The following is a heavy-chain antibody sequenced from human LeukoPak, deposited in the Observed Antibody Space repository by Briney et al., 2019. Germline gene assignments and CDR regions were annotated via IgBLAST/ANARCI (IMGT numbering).Heavy chain of an antibody. J-gene: IGHJ5*02. CDR3: ARAYSVDTAMVPPFDP. CDR2: IYYSGSS. CDR1: GGSITSSSYY. V-gene: IGHV4-39*07. Sequence: PSETLSLTCTVSGGSITSSSYYWGWIRQPPGKGLELIGNIYYSGSSFYNPSLRSRVTISVDTSKNQFSLKLSSVTAADTAVYYCARAYSVDTAMVPPFDPWGQGTLVTVSS. D-gene: IGHD5-18*01.